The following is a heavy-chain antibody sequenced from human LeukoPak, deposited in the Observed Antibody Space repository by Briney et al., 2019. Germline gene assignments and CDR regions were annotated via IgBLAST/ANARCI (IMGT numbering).Heavy chain of an antibody. D-gene: IGHD4/OR15-4a*01. CDR2: MSASDAGT. Sequence: GGSLRLSCAAAGFTFRSYAMNWVRQGPGKGLEWVSTMSASDAGTYYADSVKGRFTISRDNSKNTLYLQMNSLRAEDTAVYYCAKESGALGAPLYDYWGRGILVTASS. V-gene: IGHV3-23*01. CDR1: GFTFRSYA. J-gene: IGHJ4*02. CDR3: AKESGALGAPLYDY.